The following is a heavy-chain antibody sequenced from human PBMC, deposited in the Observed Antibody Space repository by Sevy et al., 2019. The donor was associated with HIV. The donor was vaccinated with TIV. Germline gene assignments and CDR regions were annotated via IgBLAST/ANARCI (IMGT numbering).Heavy chain of an antibody. CDR1: GFTFSSYW. J-gene: IGHJ6*02. CDR2: INSDGSST. D-gene: IGHD6-6*01. Sequence: GGSLRLSCAASGFTFSSYWMHWVRQAPGKGLVWVSRINSDGSSTSYADSVKGRFTISRDNAKNTLYLQMNSLRAEDTAVYYCARDIAARQYYYYGMDVWGQGTTVTVS. CDR3: ARDIAARQYYYYGMDV. V-gene: IGHV3-74*01.